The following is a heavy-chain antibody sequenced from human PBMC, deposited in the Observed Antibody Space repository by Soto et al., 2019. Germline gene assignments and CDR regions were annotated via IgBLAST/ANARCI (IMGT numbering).Heavy chain of an antibody. J-gene: IGHJ6*02. CDR1: GGPIGSYY. CDR2: VYYSDST. Sequence: QVQLQESGPGLVKPSETLSLTCTVSGGPIGSYYWSWIRQSPVKGLEWIGCVYYSDSTNYNPSLKSRVTISLDRSKNQFSLRLSSVTAADTAVYYCARTEASSWSFFYYGMDVWGQGTAVAVSS. V-gene: IGHV4-59*01. D-gene: IGHD6-13*01. CDR3: ARTEASSWSFFYYGMDV.